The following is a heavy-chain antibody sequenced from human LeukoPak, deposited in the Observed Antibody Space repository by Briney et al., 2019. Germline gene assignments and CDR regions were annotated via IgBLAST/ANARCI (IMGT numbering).Heavy chain of an antibody. CDR3: ARLGIDYDILTGYIPDAFDI. J-gene: IGHJ3*02. D-gene: IGHD3-9*01. CDR2: IYYSGST. V-gene: IGHV4-30-4*01. Sequence: SETLSLTCTVSGGSISGVDYYWSWVRQPPGKGLEWIGYIYYSGSTYYDPSHKSRVMISVDASKNQFCLKLSSVTAADTAVYYCARLGIDYDILTGYIPDAFDIWGQGTMVTVSS. CDR1: GGSISGVDYY.